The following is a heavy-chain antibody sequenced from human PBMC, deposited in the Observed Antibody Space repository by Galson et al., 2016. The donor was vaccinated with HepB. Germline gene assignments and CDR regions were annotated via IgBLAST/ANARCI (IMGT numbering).Heavy chain of an antibody. D-gene: IGHD3-22*01. V-gene: IGHV3-74*01. CDR1: GFNFNSFW. Sequence: SLRLSCATSGFNFNSFWIHWVRQVPGKGLVWVSRINNDGRNIAYADPVKGRFTTSRDDATNTVYLEMNLLTADDTAMYYCARDGTFSSGLGIAFDMWGQGTMVIVSS. CDR3: ARDGTFSSGLGIAFDM. CDR2: INNDGRNI. J-gene: IGHJ3*02.